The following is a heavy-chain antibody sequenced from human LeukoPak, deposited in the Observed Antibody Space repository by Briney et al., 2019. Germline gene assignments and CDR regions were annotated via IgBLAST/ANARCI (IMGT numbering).Heavy chain of an antibody. CDR3: ARDVDTASGF. Sequence: PSETLSLTCTVSGGSVSSGTQYWSWIRQPPGKGLEWIGYIYYSGSTNYNPSLKSRVTISIDTSKNQFSLKLSSVTAADTAVYYCARDVDTASGFWGQGTLVTVSS. J-gene: IGHJ4*02. D-gene: IGHD5-18*01. CDR1: GGSVSSGTQY. V-gene: IGHV4-61*01. CDR2: IYYSGST.